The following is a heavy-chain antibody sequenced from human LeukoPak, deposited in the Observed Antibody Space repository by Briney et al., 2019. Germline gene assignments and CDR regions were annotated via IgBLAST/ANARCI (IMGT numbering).Heavy chain of an antibody. J-gene: IGHJ4*02. CDR3: AKARQEYYFDF. V-gene: IGHV3-23*01. CDR1: GFTFSSYA. CDR2: VSGSGGST. Sequence: GGSLRLSCAASGFTFSSYAMNWVRQAPGRGLEWVSGVSGSGGSTYYADSVKGRFTISRDNSKNTLYLQMNSLRAEDTAVYYCAKARQEYYFDFWGQGSLVTVSS.